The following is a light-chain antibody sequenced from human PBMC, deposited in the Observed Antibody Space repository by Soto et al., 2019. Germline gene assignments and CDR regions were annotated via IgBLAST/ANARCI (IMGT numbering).Light chain of an antibody. Sequence: QSALTQPASVSGSPGQSITISCTGTSSDVGSYDLVSWYQHLPGKAPKLMIYEVNKRPSGVSNRLSGSKSGNTASLTISGLQAEDEGDYYCSSYAGGTTLWVLGGGTKVTVL. CDR1: SSDVGSYDL. CDR2: EVN. V-gene: IGLV2-23*02. J-gene: IGLJ3*02. CDR3: SSYAGGTTLWV.